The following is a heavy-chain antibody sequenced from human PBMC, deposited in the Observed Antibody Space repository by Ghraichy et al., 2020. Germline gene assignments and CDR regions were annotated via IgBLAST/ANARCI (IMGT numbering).Heavy chain of an antibody. CDR2: ITGSSSTT. V-gene: IGHV3-48*01. CDR1: GFTFSSFS. CDR3: ARGFLGGFGDFFDY. J-gene: IGHJ4*02. Sequence: GESLNISCAASGFTFSSFSMDWVRQAPGKGLEWVSFITGSSSTTYYADSVKGRFTISRDNAKSSLYLQIHSLRAEDTAVYYCARGFLGGFGDFFDYWGQGTLVTVSS. D-gene: IGHD3-10*01.